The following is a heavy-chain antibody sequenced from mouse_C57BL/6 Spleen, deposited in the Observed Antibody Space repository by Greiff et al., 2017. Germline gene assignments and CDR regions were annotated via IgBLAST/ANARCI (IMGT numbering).Heavy chain of an antibody. V-gene: IGHV1-39*01. CDR3: ARGSQGAMDY. CDR1: GYSFTDYN. D-gene: IGHD3-2*02. CDR2: INPNYGTT. J-gene: IGHJ4*01. Sequence: QLQQSGPELVKPGASVKISCKASGYSFTDYNLNWVKQSNGKGLEWIGVINPNYGTTSYNQKFKGKATLTVDQSSSSAYMQLNILTSEASAVYYCARGSQGAMDYWGQGTSVTVSS.